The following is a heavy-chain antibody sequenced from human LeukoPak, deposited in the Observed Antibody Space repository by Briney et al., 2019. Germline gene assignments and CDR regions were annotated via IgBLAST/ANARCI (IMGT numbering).Heavy chain of an antibody. CDR1: GYRFTSYW. CDR3: ARHSMGIGGPPRCSGCFDY. D-gene: IGHD6-19*01. V-gene: IGHV5-51*01. CDR2: IYPDYSDT. Sequence: GEALEISFKGSGYRFTSYWNGWGRQRPGKGLEWMGIIYPDYSDTRYSPSFQGQVTSSADKSISTAYLQWSSLKASDTAMYYCARHSMGIGGPPRCSGCFDYWGQGTLVTVSS. J-gene: IGHJ4*02.